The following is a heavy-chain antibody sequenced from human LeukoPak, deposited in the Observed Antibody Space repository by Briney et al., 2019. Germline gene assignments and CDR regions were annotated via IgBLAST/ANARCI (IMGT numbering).Heavy chain of an antibody. CDR2: IFYSGST. V-gene: IGHV4-59*08. CDR1: GGSISSYY. J-gene: IGHJ4*02. CDR3: ARTNPSFDY. Sequence: SETLSLTCTVSGGSISSYYWSWIRQPPGKGLEWIGYIFYSGSTNYHPSLKSRVTISVDTSKNQVSLKLRSVTAADTAVYYCARTNPSFDYWGQGTLVTVSS.